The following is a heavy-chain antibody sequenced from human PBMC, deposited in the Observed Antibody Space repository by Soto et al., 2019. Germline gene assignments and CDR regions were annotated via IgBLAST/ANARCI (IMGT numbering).Heavy chain of an antibody. CDR1: GYSISSSNW. V-gene: IGHV4-28*01. Sequence: QVQLQESGPGLVKPSDTLSLTCAVSGYSISSSNWWGWIRQPPGKGLGWIGYIDYSGTTYYNPSPNSRVTLSVDTSKNQFSLKLTSVTAVDTAVYYCARREIQGPIDYWGQGTLVTVSS. J-gene: IGHJ4*02. D-gene: IGHD1-26*01. CDR3: ARREIQGPIDY. CDR2: IDYSGTT.